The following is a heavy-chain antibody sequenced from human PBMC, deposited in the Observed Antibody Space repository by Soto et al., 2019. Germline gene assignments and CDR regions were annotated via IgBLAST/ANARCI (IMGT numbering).Heavy chain of an antibody. CDR2: VHHSWGS. J-gene: IGHJ6*02. D-gene: IGHD3-10*01. Sequence: QVQLQESGPGLVKPSETLSLSCTVSGGSISSYYWSWFRQSPGKRMEWIGYVHHSWGSSYNHSLRSRVAISLATSKSQFSLKVTSVTATDTAVYYCARQGFGPLHGLVDVWGQGTTVTVSS. CDR3: ARQGFGPLHGLVDV. CDR1: GGSISSYY. V-gene: IGHV4-59*08.